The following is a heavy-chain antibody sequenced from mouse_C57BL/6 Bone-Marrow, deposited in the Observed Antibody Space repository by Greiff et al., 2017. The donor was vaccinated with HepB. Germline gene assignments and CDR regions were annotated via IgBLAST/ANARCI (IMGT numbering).Heavy chain of an antibody. CDR2: ISNGGGST. Sequence: EVKLVESGGGLVQPGGSLKLSCAASGFTFSDYYMYWVRQTPEKRLEWVAYISNGGGSTYYPDTVKGRFTISRDNAKNTLYLQMSRLKSEDTAMYYCARRSYGSYWYFDVWGTGTTVTVSS. CDR1: GFTFSDYY. V-gene: IGHV5-12*01. CDR3: ARRSYGSYWYFDV. D-gene: IGHD1-1*01. J-gene: IGHJ1*03.